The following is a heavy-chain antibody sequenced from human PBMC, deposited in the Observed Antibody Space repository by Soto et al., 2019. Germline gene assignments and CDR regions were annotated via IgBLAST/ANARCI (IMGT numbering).Heavy chain of an antibody. CDR3: ARDEDYYGSGPPRAFDI. J-gene: IGHJ3*02. D-gene: IGHD3-10*01. CDR2: IYYSGST. CDR1: GGSISSGGYY. V-gene: IGHV4-30-4*08. Sequence: SETLSLTCTVSGGSISSGGYYWSWIRQHPGKGLEWIGYIYYSGSTYYNPSLKSRVTISVDTSKNQFSLKLSSVTAADTAVYYCARDEDYYGSGPPRAFDIWGQGTMVTVSS.